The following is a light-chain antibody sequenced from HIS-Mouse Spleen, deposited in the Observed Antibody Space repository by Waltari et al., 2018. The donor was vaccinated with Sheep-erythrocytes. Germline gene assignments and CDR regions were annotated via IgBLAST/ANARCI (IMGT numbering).Light chain of an antibody. CDR1: SSDVGGYNY. Sequence: SVSGSPGQSVTISCTGTSSDVGGYNYVSWYQQHPGKAPKLMIYDVSKRPSGVPDRFSGPKSGNTASLTISGLQAEDEADYYCCSYAGSYTVVFGGGTKLTVL. V-gene: IGLV2-11*01. J-gene: IGLJ2*01. CDR2: DVS. CDR3: CSYAGSYTVV.